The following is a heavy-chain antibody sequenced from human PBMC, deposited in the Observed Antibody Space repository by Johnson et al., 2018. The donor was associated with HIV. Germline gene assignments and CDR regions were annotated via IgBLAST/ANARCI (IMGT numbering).Heavy chain of an antibody. V-gene: IGHV3-74*01. CDR1: GFTFSSYW. CDR2: INSDGSST. CDR3: ARAGSGFDALDI. J-gene: IGHJ3*02. Sequence: VQLVESGGGLVQPGGSLRLPCAASGFTFSSYWMHWVRQAPGKGLVWVSRINSDGSSTSYADSVKGRFTISRDNAKNTLYLQMNSLRAEDTAVYYCARAGSGFDALDIWGQGTMVTVSS. D-gene: IGHD3-3*01.